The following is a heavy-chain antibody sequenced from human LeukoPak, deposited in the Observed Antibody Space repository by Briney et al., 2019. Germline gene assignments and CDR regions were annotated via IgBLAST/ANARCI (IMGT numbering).Heavy chain of an antibody. V-gene: IGHV3-23*01. CDR1: GFPFSSYA. CDR3: AKSMVRENWFDP. Sequence: GGSLSLSCTASGFPFSSYAMSWARHAPGEGLEWVSAISGSGGSTYYADSVKGRFTISRDNSKNTLYLQMNSLRAEDTAVYYCAKSMVRENWFDPWGQGTLVTVSS. J-gene: IGHJ5*02. D-gene: IGHD3-10*01. CDR2: ISGSGGST.